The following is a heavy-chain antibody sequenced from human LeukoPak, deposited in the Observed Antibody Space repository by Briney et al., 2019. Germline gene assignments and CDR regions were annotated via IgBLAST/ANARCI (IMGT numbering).Heavy chain of an antibody. D-gene: IGHD2-15*01. CDR2: IYHSGIT. CDR1: GFTFSSYW. J-gene: IGHJ4*02. Sequence: PGGSLRLSCAASGFTFSSYWMHWVRQPPGKGLEWIGEIYHSGITNYNPSLKSRVTISVDKSKNQFSLKLTSVTAADTAVYYCARLAVVDETIGGFDNWGQGALVPVSS. CDR3: ARLAVVDETIGGFDN. V-gene: IGHV4-4*02.